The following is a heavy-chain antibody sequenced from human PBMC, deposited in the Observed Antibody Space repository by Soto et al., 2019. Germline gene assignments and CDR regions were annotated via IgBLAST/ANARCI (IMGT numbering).Heavy chain of an antibody. V-gene: IGHV1-69*01. CDR2: IIPNFGTA. CDR3: ARQTTVTTARDY. D-gene: IGHD4-17*01. Sequence: QVQLVQSGAEVKKPGSSVKVSCKASGVTFSSYAIIWVRQAPGQGLEWMGGIIPNFGTANYAQKIQGRVTITADESTTTAYMKLSSLRSEDTAVYYCARQTTVTTARDYWGQGSMVTVSS. J-gene: IGHJ4*02. CDR1: GVTFSSYA.